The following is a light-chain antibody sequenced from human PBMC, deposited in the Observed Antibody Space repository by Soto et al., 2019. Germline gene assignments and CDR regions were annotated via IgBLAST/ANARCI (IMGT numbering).Light chain of an antibody. CDR1: QSVSSSY. CDR2: GAS. V-gene: IGKV3-20*01. J-gene: IGKJ4*01. CDR3: QQYGSSTGT. Sequence: EIVLTQSPGTLSLSPGERATLSCRASQSVSSSYLAWYQQKPGQAPRLLIYGASSRATGIPDRFSGSGSGTDFTLTISRLEPEDFAVYYCQQYGSSTGTFDGGTKVEIK.